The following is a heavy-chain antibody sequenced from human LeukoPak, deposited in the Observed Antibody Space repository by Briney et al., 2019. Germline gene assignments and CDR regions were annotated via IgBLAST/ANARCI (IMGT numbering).Heavy chain of an antibody. D-gene: IGHD3-10*01. CDR1: GFTFGDYA. Sequence: PGGSLRLSCTASGFTFGDYAMSWFRQAPGKGLEWVSGIDGSGGRTYYAVSVKGRFTISRDNSKNTLYLQMNSLGAEDTAVYYCAKVGNYYGSGSYFAQFDYWGQGTLVTVSS. CDR2: IDGSGGRT. J-gene: IGHJ4*02. V-gene: IGHV3-23*01. CDR3: AKVGNYYGSGSYFAQFDY.